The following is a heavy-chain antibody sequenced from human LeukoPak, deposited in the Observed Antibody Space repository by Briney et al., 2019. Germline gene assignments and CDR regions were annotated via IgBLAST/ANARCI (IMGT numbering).Heavy chain of an antibody. V-gene: IGHV4-34*01. Sequence: PSETLSLTCAVYGGSFSGYYWSWIRQPPGKGLEWVGGINHSGSTNYNPSLKSRVTISVDTSKNQFSLKLTSVPAADTAIYYCARHNGGGVGSYVAPGPPDYFDYWGQGTLVTVSS. D-gene: IGHD1-26*01. CDR1: GGSFSGYY. CDR3: ARHNGGGVGSYVAPGPPDYFDY. CDR2: INHSGST. J-gene: IGHJ4*02.